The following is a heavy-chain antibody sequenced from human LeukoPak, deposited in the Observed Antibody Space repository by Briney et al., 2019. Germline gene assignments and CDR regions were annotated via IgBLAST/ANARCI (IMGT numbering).Heavy chain of an antibody. J-gene: IGHJ4*02. CDR2: IYYSGST. Sequence: SETLSLTCTVSGGSISSSSYYWGWIRQPPGKGLEWIGSIYYSGSTNYNPSLKSRVTISVDTSKNQFSLRLRSVTAADTAVYYCARVTGYMIEDYFDYWGQGTLVTVSS. V-gene: IGHV4-39*07. CDR1: GGSISSSSYY. D-gene: IGHD3-22*01. CDR3: ARVTGYMIEDYFDY.